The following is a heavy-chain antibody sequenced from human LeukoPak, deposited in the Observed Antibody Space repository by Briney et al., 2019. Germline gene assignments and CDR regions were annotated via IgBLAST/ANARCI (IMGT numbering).Heavy chain of an antibody. CDR1: GFTFSNYA. D-gene: IGHD3-10*01. CDR3: AKDEGGSGTYYDY. J-gene: IGHJ4*02. V-gene: IGHV3-23*01. Sequence: PGGSLRLSCVASGFTFSNYALSWVRQAPGKGLEWVSAISSKSDYIYYADSVKGRFTISRDSSKNTLYLQMNSLRAEDTAVYYCAKDEGGSGTYYDYWGQGTLVTVSS. CDR2: ISSKSDYI.